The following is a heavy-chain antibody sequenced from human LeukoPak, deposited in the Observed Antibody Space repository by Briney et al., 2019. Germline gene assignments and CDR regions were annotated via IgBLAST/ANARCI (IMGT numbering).Heavy chain of an antibody. CDR1: GFTFSSYG. V-gene: IGHV3-30*02. CDR2: IRYDGSNK. D-gene: IGHD6-19*01. Sequence: GGSLRLSCAASGFTFSSYGMHWVRQAPGKGLEWVALIRYDGSNKYYADSVKGRFTISRDNSKNTLYLQMNSLRAEDTAVYYCAKEYSSGWYASNYFDYWGQGTLVTVSS. CDR3: AKEYSSGWYASNYFDY. J-gene: IGHJ4*02.